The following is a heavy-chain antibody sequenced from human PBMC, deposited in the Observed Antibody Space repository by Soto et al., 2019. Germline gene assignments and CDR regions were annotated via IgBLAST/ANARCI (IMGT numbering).Heavy chain of an antibody. CDR2: INHSGST. V-gene: IGHV4-34*01. J-gene: IGHJ4*02. Sequence: TLSLTCAVYGGSFSGYYWSWIRQPPGKGLEWIGEINHSGSTNYNPSLKSRVTISVDTSKNQFSLKLRSVTAADTAVYYCASPGDYGDYVFDYWGQGTRVTVSS. CDR1: GGSFSGYY. CDR3: ASPGDYGDYVFDY. D-gene: IGHD4-17*01.